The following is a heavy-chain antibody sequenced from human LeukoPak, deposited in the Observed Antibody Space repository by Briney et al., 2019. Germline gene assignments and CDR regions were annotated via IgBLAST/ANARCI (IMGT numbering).Heavy chain of an antibody. CDR1: GFTFXSYA. V-gene: IGHV3-30-3*01. CDR2: ISYDGSNK. J-gene: IGHJ4*02. CDR3: ARGGAFDY. D-gene: IGHD1-26*01. Sequence: SGFTFXSYAMXWVRQAPGKGLEWVAVISYDGSNKYYADSVKGRFTISRDNSKNTLYLQMNSLRAEDTAVYYCARGGAFDYWGQGTLVTVSS.